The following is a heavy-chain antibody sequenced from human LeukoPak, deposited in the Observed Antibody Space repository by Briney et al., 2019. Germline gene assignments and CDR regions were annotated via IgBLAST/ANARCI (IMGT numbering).Heavy chain of an antibody. V-gene: IGHV3-13*04. D-gene: IGHD2-8*01. CDR3: ARDMGVMVYAMDV. CDR2: FGSTGNT. Sequence: GGSLRLSCAASGFTFSRYDMHWVRQATGKGLEWVSAFGSTGNTYYSGAVKGRFTVSRENAKNSFYLQMNSLRAEDTAVYYCARDMGVMVYAMDVWGQGTTVTVSS. CDR1: GFTFSRYD. J-gene: IGHJ6*02.